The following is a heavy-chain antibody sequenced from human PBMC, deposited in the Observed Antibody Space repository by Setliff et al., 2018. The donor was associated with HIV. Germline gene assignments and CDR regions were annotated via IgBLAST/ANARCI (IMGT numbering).Heavy chain of an antibody. CDR2: IYPGDSDT. CDR3: ARQGDYDILTGYYRGPHDAFDI. Sequence: GESLKISCKGSGYSFTSYWIAWVRQMPGKGLEWMGIIYPGDSDTRYSLSFQGQVTISADKSISTAYLQWSSLKATDTAMYYCARQGDYDILTGYYRGPHDAFDIWGQGTMVTVSS. J-gene: IGHJ3*02. D-gene: IGHD3-9*01. CDR1: GYSFTSYW. V-gene: IGHV5-51*01.